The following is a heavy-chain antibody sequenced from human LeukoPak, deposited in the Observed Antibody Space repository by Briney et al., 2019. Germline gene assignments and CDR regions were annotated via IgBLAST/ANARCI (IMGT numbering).Heavy chain of an antibody. Sequence: ASVKVSCKASGCTFTSYDINWVRQATGQGLEWMGWMNPNSGNTGYAQKFQGRVTMTRNTSISTAYMELSSLRSEDTAVYYCARTGYCSGGSCPPNWFDPWGQGTLVTVSS. CDR1: GCTFTSYD. D-gene: IGHD2-15*01. CDR3: ARTGYCSGGSCPPNWFDP. J-gene: IGHJ5*02. CDR2: MNPNSGNT. V-gene: IGHV1-8*01.